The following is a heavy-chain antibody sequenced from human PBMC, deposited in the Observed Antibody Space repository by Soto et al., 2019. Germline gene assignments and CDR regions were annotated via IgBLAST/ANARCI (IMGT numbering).Heavy chain of an antibody. Sequence: QVQLVQSGAEVKKPGSSVKVSCKASGGTFSSYTISWVRQAPGQGLEWMGRIIPILGIANYAQKFQGRVTITADKSTSTAYMELSSLRSEDTAVYYCARGALLGYCSGGSCYKSAFDIWGQGIMVTVSS. V-gene: IGHV1-69*02. CDR3: ARGALLGYCSGGSCYKSAFDI. CDR2: IIPILGIA. D-gene: IGHD2-15*01. J-gene: IGHJ3*02. CDR1: GGTFSSYT.